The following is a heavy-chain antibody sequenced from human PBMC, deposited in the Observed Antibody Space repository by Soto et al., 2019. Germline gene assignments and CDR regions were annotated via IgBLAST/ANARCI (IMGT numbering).Heavy chain of an antibody. CDR3: ARALVVVPAAMGYYFDY. J-gene: IGHJ4*02. CDR2: IIPILGIA. CDR1: GGTFSSYT. Sequence: SVKVSCKASGGTFSSYTISWVRQAPGQGLEWMGRIIPILGIANYAQKFQGRVTITADKSTSTAYMELSSLRSEDTAVYYCARALVVVPAAMGYYFDYWGQGTLVTVSS. V-gene: IGHV1-69*02. D-gene: IGHD2-2*01.